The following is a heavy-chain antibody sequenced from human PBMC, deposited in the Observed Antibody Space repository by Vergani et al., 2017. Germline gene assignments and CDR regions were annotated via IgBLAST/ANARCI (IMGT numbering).Heavy chain of an antibody. Sequence: QVQLVESGGGVVQPGRSLRLSCAASGFTFSSYGMHWVRQAPGKGLEWVAVISYDGSNKYYADSVTGRFTISRDNSKNTLYLQMNSLRAEDTAVYYCAKSTIFGVVTIDYWGQGTLVTVSS. J-gene: IGHJ4*02. D-gene: IGHD3-3*01. CDR1: GFTFSSYG. V-gene: IGHV3-30*18. CDR2: ISYDGSNK. CDR3: AKSTIFGVVTIDY.